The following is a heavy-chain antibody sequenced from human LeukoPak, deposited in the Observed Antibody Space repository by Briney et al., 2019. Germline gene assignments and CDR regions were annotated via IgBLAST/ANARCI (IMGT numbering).Heavy chain of an antibody. CDR2: TYYSGST. Sequence: SETLSLTCTVSGGSISSFYWSWIRQPPGKGLEWIGYTYYSGSTNYNPSLKSRVTISVDTSKNQFSLRLNSVTAADTAAYYCARLSSGSSSWYDIDYWGQGTLVTVSS. D-gene: IGHD6-13*01. CDR1: GGSISSFY. J-gene: IGHJ4*02. CDR3: ARLSSGSSSWYDIDY. V-gene: IGHV4-59*08.